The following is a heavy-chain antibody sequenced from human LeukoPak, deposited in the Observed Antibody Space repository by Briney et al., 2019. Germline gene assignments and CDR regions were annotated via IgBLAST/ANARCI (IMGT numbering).Heavy chain of an antibody. CDR3: ARGVAVAVHYYYYMDV. J-gene: IGHJ6*03. CDR1: GGSFSGYY. D-gene: IGHD6-19*01. V-gene: IGHV4-34*01. CDR2: INHSGST. Sequence: SETLSLTCAVYGGSFSGYYWSWIRQPPGKGLEWIGEINHSGSTNYNPSLKSRVTISVDTSKNQFSLKLSSVTAADTAVYYCARGVAVAVHYYYYMDVWGKGTTVTVCS.